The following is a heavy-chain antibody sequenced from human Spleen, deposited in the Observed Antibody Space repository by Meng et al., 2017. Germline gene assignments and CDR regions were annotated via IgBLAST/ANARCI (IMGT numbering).Heavy chain of an antibody. J-gene: IGHJ4*02. V-gene: IGHV3-30*03. CDR1: AFTFSSYW. Sequence: GESLKISCAVSAFTFSSYWMHWVRQAPGKGLEWVAVISYDGSNKYYADSVKGRFPISRDNYKNTLYLQMNSLRAEDTAVYYCARGSLDGYRSGLGDYYFDYWGQGDLVTVSS. CDR3: ARGSLDGYRSGLGDYYFDY. D-gene: IGHD5-18*01. CDR2: ISYDGSNK.